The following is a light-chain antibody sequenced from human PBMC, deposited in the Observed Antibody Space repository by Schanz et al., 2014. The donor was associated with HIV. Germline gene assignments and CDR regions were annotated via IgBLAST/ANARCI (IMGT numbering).Light chain of an antibody. CDR2: DFA. J-gene: IGLJ3*02. Sequence: QSALTQPASVSGSPGQSISISCTGTSSDLGRLNCVSWYQQHPGKAPKLVISDFANRPSGISRFSASKSDNTASLTISGLQAEDEGDYYCCSCTNTNTWVFGGGTKLTVL. CDR3: CSCTNTNTWV. V-gene: IGLV2-14*03. CDR1: SSDLGRLNC.